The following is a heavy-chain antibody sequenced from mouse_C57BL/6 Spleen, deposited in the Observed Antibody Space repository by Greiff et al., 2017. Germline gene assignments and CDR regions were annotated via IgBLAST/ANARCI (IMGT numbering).Heavy chain of an antibody. Sequence: QVHVKQSGAELVRPGASVTLSCKASGYTFTDYEMHWVKQTPVHGLEWIGAIDPETGGTAYNQKFKGKAILTADKSSSTAYMELRSLTSEDSAVYYCTRGDGYYGWFAYWGQGTLVTVSA. V-gene: IGHV1-15*01. D-gene: IGHD2-3*01. CDR3: TRGDGYYGWFAY. J-gene: IGHJ3*01. CDR1: GYTFTDYE. CDR2: IDPETGGT.